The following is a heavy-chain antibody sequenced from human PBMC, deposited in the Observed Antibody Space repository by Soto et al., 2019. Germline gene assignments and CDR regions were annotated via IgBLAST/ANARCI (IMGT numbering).Heavy chain of an antibody. Sequence: SETLSLTCTVSGGSISSSSYYWGWIRQPPGKGLEWIGSIYYSGSTYYNPSLKSRVTISVDTSKNPFSLKLSSVTAADTAVYYCARHPYYDYIWGSHPPGDYYYYMDVWGKGTTVTVSS. CDR1: GGSISSSSYY. J-gene: IGHJ6*03. CDR3: ARHPYYDYIWGSHPPGDYYYYMDV. D-gene: IGHD3-16*01. V-gene: IGHV4-39*01. CDR2: IYYSGST.